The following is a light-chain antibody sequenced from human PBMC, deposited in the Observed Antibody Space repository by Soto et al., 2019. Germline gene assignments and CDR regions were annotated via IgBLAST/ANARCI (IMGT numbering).Light chain of an antibody. CDR2: DDR. V-gene: IGLV3-21*02. Sequence: SYELTQPPSVSVAPGQTGTITCGGDNIGAKSVHWYQQKPGQAPVLVVHDDRDRPSGIPDRFSGSNSGKTATLTISRVEAGDEADYYCQVWHSSTDNYVFGIGTKAPS. CDR1: NIGAKS. CDR3: QVWHSSTDNYV. J-gene: IGLJ1*01.